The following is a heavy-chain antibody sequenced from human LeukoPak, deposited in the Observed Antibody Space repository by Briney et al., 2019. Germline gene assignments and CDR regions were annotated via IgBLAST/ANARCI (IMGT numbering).Heavy chain of an antibody. CDR2: TSYNGNT. CDR3: ARHSGSGWQALGY. Sequence: ASVKVSCKASGYTSSNYGISWVRQAPGLGLEWMGWTSYNGNTNYAQKFQDRVTMTTDTSTTTAYMELRSPESDDTAVYYCARHSGSGWQALGYWGQGTLVTVSS. CDR1: GYTSSNYG. J-gene: IGHJ4*02. D-gene: IGHD6-19*01. V-gene: IGHV1-18*04.